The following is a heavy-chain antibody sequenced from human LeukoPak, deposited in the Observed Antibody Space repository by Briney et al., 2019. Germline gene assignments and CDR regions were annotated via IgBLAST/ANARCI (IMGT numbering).Heavy chain of an antibody. Sequence: PGGSLRLSCAASEFTFSDYEINWVRQAPGKGLEWVSCISTSGSTTYYADSVKGRFTISRDNAKNSLFLQMNTLTVEDTAVYYCARGALHVFDYWGQGTPVTVSS. CDR3: ARGALHVFDY. J-gene: IGHJ4*02. CDR2: ISTSGSTT. CDR1: EFTFSDYE. D-gene: IGHD3-10*02. V-gene: IGHV3-48*03.